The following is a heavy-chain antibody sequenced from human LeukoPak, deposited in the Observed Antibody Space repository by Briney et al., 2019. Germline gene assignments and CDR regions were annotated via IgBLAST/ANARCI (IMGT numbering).Heavy chain of an antibody. CDR2: INHSGST. Sequence: SGTLSLTCAVYGGSFSGYYWSWIRQPPGKGLEWIGEINHSGSTNYNPSLKSRVTISVDTSKNQFSLKLSSVTAADTAVYYCARVGGSSWSRGDYWGQGTLVTVSS. V-gene: IGHV4-34*01. J-gene: IGHJ4*02. CDR3: ARVGGSSWSRGDY. CDR1: GGSFSGYY. D-gene: IGHD6-13*01.